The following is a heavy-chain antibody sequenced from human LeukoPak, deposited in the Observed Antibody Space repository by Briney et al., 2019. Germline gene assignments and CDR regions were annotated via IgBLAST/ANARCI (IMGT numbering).Heavy chain of an antibody. CDR3: TRDRSALDT. Sequence: SETLSLNCTVFGAPISSFFWTWIRQSPGEGLEWIGYISNIGSTNYNPSLKSRVTISGDTSKNQLSLKLSSVTAADTAVYYCTRDRSALDTWGQGTMVTVSS. J-gene: IGHJ3*02. CDR2: ISNIGST. CDR1: GAPISSFF. V-gene: IGHV4-59*01.